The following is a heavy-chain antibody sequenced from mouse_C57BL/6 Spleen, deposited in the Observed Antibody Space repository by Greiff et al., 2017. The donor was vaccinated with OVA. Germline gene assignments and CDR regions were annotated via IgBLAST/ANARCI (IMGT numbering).Heavy chain of an antibody. CDR2: SRNKANDYTT. J-gene: IGHJ4*01. CDR1: GFTFSDFY. Sequence: EVKLMESGGGLVQSGRSLRLSCATSGFTFSDFYMEWVRQAPGKGLEWIAASRNKANDYTTEYSASVKGQFIVSRDTSQSILYLQMNALRAEDTAIYYCARALTAYAMDYWGQGTSVTVSS. V-gene: IGHV7-1*01. D-gene: IGHD4-1*01. CDR3: ARALTAYAMDY.